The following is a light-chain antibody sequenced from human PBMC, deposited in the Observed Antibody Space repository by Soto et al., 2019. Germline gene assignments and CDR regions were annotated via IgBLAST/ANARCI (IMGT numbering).Light chain of an antibody. CDR2: DVS. Sequence: QSALTQPASVSGSPGQSITISCTGTSSDVGGYNYVSWYQQHPGKAPKLMIYDVSNRPSGVSNRFSGSKSGNTASLTISGGHAAEDEADYCCSYTSSSSPVVFGGGTQLTVL. CDR1: SSDVGGYNY. V-gene: IGLV2-14*01. J-gene: IGLJ2*01. CDR3: CSYTSSSSPVV.